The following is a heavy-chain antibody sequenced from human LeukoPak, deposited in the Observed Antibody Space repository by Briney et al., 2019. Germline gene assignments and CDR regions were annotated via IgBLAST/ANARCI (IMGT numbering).Heavy chain of an antibody. Sequence: GGSLRLSCAPSGFKFSNAWMSWVRKAPGKGLNSVGRIKRKTDGGTTDYAAPVKGRFTISRDDSKNTLYLQMNSLKTEDTAVYYCTTQDIVATINYWGQGTLVTVSS. CDR3: TTQDIVATINY. CDR2: IKRKTDGGTT. J-gene: IGHJ4*02. V-gene: IGHV3-15*01. CDR1: GFKFSNAW. D-gene: IGHD5-12*01.